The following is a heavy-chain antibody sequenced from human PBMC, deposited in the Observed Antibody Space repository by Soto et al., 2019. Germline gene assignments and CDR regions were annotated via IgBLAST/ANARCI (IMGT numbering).Heavy chain of an antibody. CDR1: GFIFRDFW. CDR2: VKPDGSDK. CDR3: ATETHWSFDY. J-gene: IGHJ4*02. V-gene: IGHV3-7*01. D-gene: IGHD2-8*02. Sequence: LRLSCAASGFIFRDFWMSWVRQAPGRGLEWVANVKPDGSDKYYVDSVRGRFTISRDNAKDSLYLQLSSLRAEDTAVYYCATETHWSFDYWGQGALVTVSS.